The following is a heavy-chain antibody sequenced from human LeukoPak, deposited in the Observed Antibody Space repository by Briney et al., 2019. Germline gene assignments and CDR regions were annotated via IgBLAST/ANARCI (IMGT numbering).Heavy chain of an antibody. Sequence: SETLSLTCSVSGGSISNNYWSWIRQPPGKGLEWIGYICYSGSTHYNPSLKSRLNMSVDTSKNQFSLKLSSVTAADTAVYYCARGSLAYGMDVWGQGTTDTVSS. J-gene: IGHJ6*02. V-gene: IGHV4-59*01. CDR2: ICYSGST. D-gene: IGHD3-3*01. CDR3: ARGSLAYGMDV. CDR1: GGSISNNY.